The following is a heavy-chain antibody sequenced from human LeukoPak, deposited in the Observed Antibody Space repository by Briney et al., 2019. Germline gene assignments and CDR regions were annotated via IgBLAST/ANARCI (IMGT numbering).Heavy chain of an antibody. D-gene: IGHD6-19*01. CDR1: GYTFTSYG. CDR2: ISAYNGNT. V-gene: IGHV1-18*01. CDR3: AAPGPHSSGWYWEAFDI. Sequence: ASVKVSCKASGYTFTSYGISWVRQAPGQGLEWMGWISAYNGNTNYAQKLQGRVTMTTDTSTSTAYMELRSLRSDDTAVYYCAAPGPHSSGWYWEAFDIWGQGTMVTVSS. J-gene: IGHJ3*02.